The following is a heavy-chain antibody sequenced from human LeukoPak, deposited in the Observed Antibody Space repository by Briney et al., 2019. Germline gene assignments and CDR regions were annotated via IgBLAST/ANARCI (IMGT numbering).Heavy chain of an antibody. D-gene: IGHD1-26*01. Sequence: PSETLSLTCTVSGGSISTFYWSWLRQPAGKGLEWIGRIHTSGSTNYNPSLKSRVTISVDTSKNQFSLKLSSVTAADTAVYYCARERIVGGLNWFDPGGQGTLVTVSA. J-gene: IGHJ5*02. V-gene: IGHV4-4*07. CDR3: ARERIVGGLNWFDP. CDR1: GGSISTFY. CDR2: IHTSGST.